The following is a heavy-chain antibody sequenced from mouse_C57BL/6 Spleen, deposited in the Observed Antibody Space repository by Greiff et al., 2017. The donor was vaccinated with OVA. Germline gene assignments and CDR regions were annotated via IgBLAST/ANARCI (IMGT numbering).Heavy chain of an antibody. J-gene: IGHJ1*03. CDR3: ARDGYYGSSLDV. D-gene: IGHD1-1*01. Sequence: EVHLVESGPGLVKPSQSLSLTCSVTGYSITSGYYWNWIRQFPGNKLEWMGYISYDGSNNYNPSLKNRISITRDTSKNQFFLKLNSVTTEDTATYYCARDGYYGSSLDVWGTGTTVTVSS. CDR2: ISYDGSN. V-gene: IGHV3-6*01. CDR1: GYSITSGYY.